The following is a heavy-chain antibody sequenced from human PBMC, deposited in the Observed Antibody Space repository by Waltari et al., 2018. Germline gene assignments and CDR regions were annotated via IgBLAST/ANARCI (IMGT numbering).Heavy chain of an antibody. Sequence: QVQLVESGGGVVQPGGSLSLSCAASGFTFSSYGIPWVRQAPGKGLEWVAFIRYDGSNKYYADSVKGRFTISRDNSKNTLYLQMNSLRAEDTAVYYCARGTSCPFDYWGQGTLVTVSS. D-gene: IGHD2-2*01. CDR2: IRYDGSNK. J-gene: IGHJ4*02. V-gene: IGHV3-30*02. CDR1: GFTFSSYG. CDR3: ARGTSCPFDY.